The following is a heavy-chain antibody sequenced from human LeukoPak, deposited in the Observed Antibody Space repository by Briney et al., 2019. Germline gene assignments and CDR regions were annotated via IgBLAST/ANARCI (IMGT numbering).Heavy chain of an antibody. CDR1: GYTFTGYY. CDR3: ARELEPLYYYYYMDV. D-gene: IGHD1-1*01. J-gene: IGHJ6*03. Sequence: ASVKVSCKASGYTFTGYYMHWVRQAPGQGLEWMGWINPNSGGTNYAQKFQGRVTMTRDTSISTAYMELSRLRSDDTAVYYCARELEPLYYYYYMDVWGKGTTVTASS. V-gene: IGHV1-2*02. CDR2: INPNSGGT.